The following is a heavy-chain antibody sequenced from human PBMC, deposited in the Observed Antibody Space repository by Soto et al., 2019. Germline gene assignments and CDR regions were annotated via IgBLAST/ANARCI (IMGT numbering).Heavy chain of an antibody. CDR3: ARGTIPYYYYGMDV. V-gene: IGHV4-59*13. D-gene: IGHD3-10*01. Sequence: WTWIRQPSGEGLEWIGYIYDSGRTYYNPSLKSRVTISVDTSKNQFSLRLSSVSAADTAVYYCARGTIPYYYYGMDVWGQGATVTVSS. CDR2: IYDSGRT. J-gene: IGHJ6*02.